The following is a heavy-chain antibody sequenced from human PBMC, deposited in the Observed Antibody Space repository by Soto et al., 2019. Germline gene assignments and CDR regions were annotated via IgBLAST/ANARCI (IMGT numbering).Heavy chain of an antibody. J-gene: IGHJ4*02. V-gene: IGHV4-31*03. D-gene: IGHD3-10*02. CDR2: IDNTGSA. CDR3: AGAVSDFDVRRYRTSYFDQ. CDR1: GASVSTGVYY. Sequence: SETLSLTCTVSGASVSTGVYYWTWIRQHPGKGLEWIGYIDNTGSAYYNPSLTGRVDISVDTSKNQFSLNLQSLTAADTASYYCAGAVSDFDVRRYRTSYFDQWGQGILVTVSS.